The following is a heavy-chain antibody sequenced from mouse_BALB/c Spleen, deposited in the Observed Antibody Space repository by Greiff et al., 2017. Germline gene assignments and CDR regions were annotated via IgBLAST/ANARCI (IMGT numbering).Heavy chain of an antibody. J-gene: IGHJ1*01. D-gene: IGHD1-2*01. CDR3: TRAGSSLLRPYWYFDD. V-gene: IGHV6-6*02. Sequence: EVKLMESGGGLVQPGGSMKLSCVASGFTFSNYWMNWVRQSPEKGLEWVADIRLTSNNYASHYAESVKGRFTISRADSKSSVYLQMNNLRAEDTVVDYCTRAGSSLLRPYWYFDDWGAGTTVTVSS. CDR2: IRLTSNNYAS. CDR1: GFTFSNYW.